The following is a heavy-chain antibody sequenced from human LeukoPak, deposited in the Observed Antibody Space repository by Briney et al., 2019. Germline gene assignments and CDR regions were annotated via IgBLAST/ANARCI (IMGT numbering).Heavy chain of an antibody. CDR3: ARGLARGYSYGHFDY. Sequence: SETLSLTCTVSGGSISSYYWSWIRQPPGKGLEWIGYIYYSGSTNYNPSLKSRLTISVDTSKNQFSLKLRSVTAADTAVYYCARGLARGYSYGHFDYWGQGTLVTVSS. J-gene: IGHJ4*02. CDR2: IYYSGST. V-gene: IGHV4-59*01. D-gene: IGHD5-18*01. CDR1: GGSISSYY.